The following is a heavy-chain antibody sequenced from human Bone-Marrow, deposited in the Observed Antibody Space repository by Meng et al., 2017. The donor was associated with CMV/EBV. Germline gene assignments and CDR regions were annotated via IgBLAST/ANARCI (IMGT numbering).Heavy chain of an antibody. D-gene: IGHD2-15*01. CDR3: AREYCSGGSCRDY. Sequence: CAASGFTVSSHSMSWVRQAPGKGLEWVSVIYSGGSTYYADSVKGRFTISRHNSKNTLYLQMNSLRAKDTAVYYCAREYCSGGSCRDYWGQGTLVTVSS. CDR2: IYSGGST. V-gene: IGHV3-53*04. CDR1: GFTVSSHS. J-gene: IGHJ4*02.